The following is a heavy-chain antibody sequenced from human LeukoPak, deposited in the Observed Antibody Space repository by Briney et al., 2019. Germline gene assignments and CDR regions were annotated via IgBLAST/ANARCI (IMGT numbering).Heavy chain of an antibody. D-gene: IGHD1-26*01. CDR1: GFTFSSYS. CDR2: ISSSSSYI. Sequence: GGSLRLXCAASGFTFSSYSKNWVRQAPGKGLEWVSSISSSSSYIYYADSVKGRFTISRDNAKNSLYLQMNSLRAEDTAVYYCARDASGSQGYWGQGTLVTVSS. V-gene: IGHV3-21*01. CDR3: ARDASGSQGY. J-gene: IGHJ4*02.